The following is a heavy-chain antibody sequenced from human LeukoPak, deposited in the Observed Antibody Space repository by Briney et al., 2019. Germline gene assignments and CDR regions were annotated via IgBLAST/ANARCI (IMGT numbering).Heavy chain of an antibody. V-gene: IGHV3-30*04. CDR2: ISYNGSNK. CDR3: ARVARPWGISVAGTFDS. CDR1: GFTFSSYA. J-gene: IGHJ4*02. D-gene: IGHD6-19*01. Sequence: PERSLRLSCAASGFTFSSYAMHWVRQAPGKGLEWVAVISYNGSNKYYADSVKGRFTISRDNPQNSLYLQMNSLRAEDTAVYYCARVARPWGISVAGTFDSWGQGTLVTVSS.